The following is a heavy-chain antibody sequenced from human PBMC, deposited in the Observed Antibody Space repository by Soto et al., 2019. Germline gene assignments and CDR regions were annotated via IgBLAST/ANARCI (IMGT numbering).Heavy chain of an antibody. CDR1: GFTFSSYG. V-gene: IGHV3-30*18. CDR3: AKGLRYFDWSPRAEYFQH. D-gene: IGHD3-9*01. Sequence: GGSLRLSCAASGFTFSSYGMHWVRQAPGKGLEWVAVISYDGSNKYYADSVKGRFTISRDNSKNTLYLQMNSLRAEDTAVYYCAKGLRYFDWSPRAEYFQHWGQGTLVTVSS. J-gene: IGHJ1*01. CDR2: ISYDGSNK.